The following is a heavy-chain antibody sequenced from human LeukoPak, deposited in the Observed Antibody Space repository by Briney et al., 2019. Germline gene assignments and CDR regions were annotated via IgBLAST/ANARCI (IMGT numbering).Heavy chain of an antibody. V-gene: IGHV3-53*01. CDR1: GFIVSSNY. CDR2: TYSGGTT. CDR3: ARGPVTRFEI. D-gene: IGHD4-17*01. J-gene: IGHJ3*02. Sequence: GGSLRLSCAASGFIVSSNYMSWVRRAPGKGLEWVSVTYSGGTTYYADSVKGRSTISRDNSNNTLYLQMNSLRAEDTAVYYCARGPVTRFEIWGQGTMVTVSS.